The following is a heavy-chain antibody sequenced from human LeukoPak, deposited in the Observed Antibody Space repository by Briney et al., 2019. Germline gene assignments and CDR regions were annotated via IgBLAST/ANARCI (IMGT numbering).Heavy chain of an antibody. D-gene: IGHD6-6*01. V-gene: IGHV4-59*01. J-gene: IGHJ4*02. Sequence: PSETLSLTCTVSGASISTYYWSWIRQPPGKGREGIGWIGNIYDSESTNYNPALRSGVYILVRTSKNQFSLMLSSVITAETAVYYCARRGASSLHIDFWGQGTLVTVSS. CDR1: GASISTYY. CDR3: ARRGASSLHIDF. CDR2: IYDSEST.